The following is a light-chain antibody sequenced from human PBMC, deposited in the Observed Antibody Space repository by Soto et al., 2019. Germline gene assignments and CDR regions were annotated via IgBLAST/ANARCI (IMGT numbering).Light chain of an antibody. J-gene: IGKJ1*01. CDR2: GAS. CDR3: QQYGSSRWT. CDR1: QSVSSIY. V-gene: IGKV3-20*01. Sequence: EIVLTQSPGTLSLSPGERATLSCRASQSVSSIYLAWYQQKPGQAPSLLIYGASSRATGIPDRFSGSGSGTDFTLTISRREPEDFAVYYCQQYGSSRWTFGQGTKVEI.